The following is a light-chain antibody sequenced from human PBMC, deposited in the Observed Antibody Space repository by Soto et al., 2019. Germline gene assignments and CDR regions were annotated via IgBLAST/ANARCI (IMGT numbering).Light chain of an antibody. CDR2: DVT. Sequence: QSALTQPPSASGSPGQSVTISCTGTSSDVGGYNVVSWYQQHPGKAPKLMIYDVTKRPSGVPDRFSGSKSGNTASLTISGLQAEDETDYFCCSYAGNSSWVFGGGTKLTVL. CDR3: CSYAGNSSWV. J-gene: IGLJ3*02. V-gene: IGLV2-11*01. CDR1: SSDVGGYNV.